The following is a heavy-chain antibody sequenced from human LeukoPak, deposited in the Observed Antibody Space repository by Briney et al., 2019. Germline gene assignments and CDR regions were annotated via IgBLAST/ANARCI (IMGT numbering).Heavy chain of an antibody. CDR2: INHSGST. Sequence: SETLSLTCAVYGGSFSGYYWSWIRQPPGKGLEWIGEINHSGSTNYNPSLKSRVTISVDTSKNQFSLKLSSVTAADTAVYYCATNVLRYFDWLPRLDYWGQGTLVTVS. CDR1: GGSFSGYY. J-gene: IGHJ4*02. V-gene: IGHV4-34*01. CDR3: ATNVLRYFDWLPRLDY. D-gene: IGHD3-9*01.